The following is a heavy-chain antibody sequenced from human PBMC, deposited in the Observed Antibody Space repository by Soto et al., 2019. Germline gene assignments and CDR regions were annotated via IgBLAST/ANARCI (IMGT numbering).Heavy chain of an antibody. D-gene: IGHD5-18*01. CDR2: IIPIFGTA. CDR3: ARGGDTAMVNDYYYGMDV. J-gene: IGHJ6*02. V-gene: IGHV1-69*13. Sequence: GASVKVSCKASGGTFSSYAIIWVRQAPGQGLEWMGGIIPIFGTANYAQKFQGRVTLTADESTNTAYMELSSLRSEDTVVYYCARGGDTAMVNDYYYGMDVWGQGTTVTVSS. CDR1: GGTFSSYA.